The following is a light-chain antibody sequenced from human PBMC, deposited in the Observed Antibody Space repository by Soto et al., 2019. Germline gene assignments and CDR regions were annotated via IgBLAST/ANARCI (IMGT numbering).Light chain of an antibody. J-gene: IGKJ4*01. Sequence: DLVMTQTPLSLSVTPGQPASISCKSSQSLLHSGGKTFLYWYLQKPGQPPQLLIYEVSNRCSGVPDRISGRVSGTDLTLKISRVEAEDFGVYYCMQSRQLPLTFVGGTMVVIK. CDR1: QSLLHSGGKTF. CDR2: EVS. CDR3: MQSRQLPLT. V-gene: IGKV2D-29*01.